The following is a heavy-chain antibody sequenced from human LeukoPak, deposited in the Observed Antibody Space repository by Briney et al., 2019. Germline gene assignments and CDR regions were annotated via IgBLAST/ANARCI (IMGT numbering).Heavy chain of an antibody. CDR3: ARDLRARYYDILTGYSHFGY. V-gene: IGHV7-4-1*02. CDR2: INTNTGNP. D-gene: IGHD3-9*01. J-gene: IGHJ4*02. CDR1: GYTFTSYA. Sequence: ASVKVSCKASGYTFTSYAMNWVRQAPGQGREWRGWINTNTGNPTYAQGFTGRFVFSLDTSVSTAYLQISSLKAEDTAVYYCARDLRARYYDILTGYSHFGYWGQGTLVTVSS.